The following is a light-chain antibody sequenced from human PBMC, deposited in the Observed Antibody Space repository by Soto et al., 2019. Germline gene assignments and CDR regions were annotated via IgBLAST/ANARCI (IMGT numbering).Light chain of an antibody. Sequence: DIQMTQSPSSLSASVGDRVTITCRASQSISNALSWYQQKPGKAPKLLIYAASSLQSGVPSRFSGSGSGTDFTLTISSLHPDDFATYSCQQSYSTPLTFGGGTKVEIK. CDR3: QQSYSTPLT. J-gene: IGKJ4*01. V-gene: IGKV1-39*01. CDR2: AAS. CDR1: QSISNA.